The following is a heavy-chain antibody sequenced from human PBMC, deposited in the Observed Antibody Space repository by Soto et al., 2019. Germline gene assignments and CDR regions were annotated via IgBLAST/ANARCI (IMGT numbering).Heavy chain of an antibody. CDR2: IIPIFGTA. CDR1: RGTFSSYA. D-gene: IGHD2-2*01. J-gene: IGHJ5*02. Sequence: SVTVSYKASRGTFSSYAISWVRQAPGQGLEWMGGIIPIFGTANYAQKFQGRVTITADESTSTAYMELSSLRSEDTAVYYCARDVVVPAAIGCRFDPWGQGTLVTVSS. CDR3: ARDVVVPAAIGCRFDP. V-gene: IGHV1-69*13.